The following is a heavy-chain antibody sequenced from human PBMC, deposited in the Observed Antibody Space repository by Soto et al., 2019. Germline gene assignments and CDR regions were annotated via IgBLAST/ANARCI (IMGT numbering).Heavy chain of an antibody. CDR2: ISAYNGNT. D-gene: IGHD1-20*01. V-gene: IGHV1-18*01. CDR3: ARDPAIGMNDY. J-gene: IGHJ4*02. CDR1: GYTFTSYG. Sequence: QVQLVQSGAEVKKPGASVKVSCKASGYTFTSYGISWVRQAPGQGLEWMGWISAYNGNTKYAQKLQGRVTMTTDTSTRTGYMELRSLRSDDTAAYYCARDPAIGMNDYWGQGTLVTVSS.